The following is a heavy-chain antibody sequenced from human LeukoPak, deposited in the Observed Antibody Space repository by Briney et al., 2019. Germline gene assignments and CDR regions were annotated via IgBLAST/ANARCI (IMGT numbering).Heavy chain of an antibody. V-gene: IGHV1-2*02. CDR3: ARVMAVGGGGYNLRGSFDY. J-gene: IGHJ4*02. CDR1: GYTFTGYY. Sequence: SVKVSCKASGYTFTGYYMHWVRQAPGQGLEWMGWINPNSGGTNYAQKFQGRVTMTRDTSISTAYMELSRLRSDDTAVYYCARVMAVGGGGYNLRGSFDYWGQGTLVTVSS. CDR2: INPNSGGT. D-gene: IGHD5-24*01.